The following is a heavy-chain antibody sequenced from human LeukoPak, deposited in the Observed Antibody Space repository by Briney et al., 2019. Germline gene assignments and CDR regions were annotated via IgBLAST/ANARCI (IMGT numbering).Heavy chain of an antibody. D-gene: IGHD1-26*01. CDR1: GFTFSSYG. CDR3: VKEGGHQIPFDY. CDR2: IRYDGSNK. J-gene: IGHJ4*02. V-gene: IGHV3-30*02. Sequence: GGSLRLSCAASGFTFSSYGMHWVRQAPGKGLEWVAFIRYDGSNKYYADSVKGRFTISRDNSKNTLYLQMNSLRAEDTTTYYCVKEGGHQIPFDYWGQGTLVTVSS.